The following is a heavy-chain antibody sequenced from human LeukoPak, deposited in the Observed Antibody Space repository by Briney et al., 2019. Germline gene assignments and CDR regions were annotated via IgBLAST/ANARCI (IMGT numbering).Heavy chain of an antibody. CDR2: INRHGNEV. CDR1: GFMFSDYW. V-gene: IGHV3-7*01. D-gene: IGHD1-1*01. CDR3: ARVGTWELQRVFDY. Sequence: GGSLRLSCAASGFMFSDYWMTWVRQVPGTGLEWVANINRHGNEVHYVDSGKGRFTISRDNGKNSLYLQLDSLRVEDTAVYYCARVGTWELQRVFDYWGQGTLVTFSS. J-gene: IGHJ4*02.